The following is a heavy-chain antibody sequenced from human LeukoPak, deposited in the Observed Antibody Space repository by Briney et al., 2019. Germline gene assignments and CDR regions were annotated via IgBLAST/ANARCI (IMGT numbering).Heavy chain of an antibody. CDR2: IYYSGST. Sequence: SETLSLTCTVSGGSISSYYWSWIRQPPGKGLEWIGYIYYSGSTNYNPPLKSRVTISVDTSKNQFSLKLSSVTAADTAVYYCARFKVTNYYYYYGMDVWGQGTTVTVSS. CDR1: GGSISSYY. J-gene: IGHJ6*02. V-gene: IGHV4-59*08. D-gene: IGHD2-21*02. CDR3: ARFKVTNYYYYYGMDV.